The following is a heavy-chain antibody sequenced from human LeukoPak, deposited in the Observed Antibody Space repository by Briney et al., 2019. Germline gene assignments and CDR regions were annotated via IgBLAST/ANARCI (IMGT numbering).Heavy chain of an antibody. D-gene: IGHD3-3*01. CDR2: IYHSGSA. CDR1: GGSISSGGYY. J-gene: IGHJ4*02. CDR3: ARVGGRFLESFGY. Sequence: PSQTLSLTCTVSGGSISSGGYYWSWLRQPPGKGLEWIGYIYHSGSAYYNPSLKSRVTISVDRSKNQFSLKLNSVTAADTAVYYCARVGGRFLESFGYWGQGTLVTVSS. V-gene: IGHV4-30-2*01.